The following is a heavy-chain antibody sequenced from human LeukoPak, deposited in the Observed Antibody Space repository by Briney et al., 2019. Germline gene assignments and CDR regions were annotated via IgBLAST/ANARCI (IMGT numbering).Heavy chain of an antibody. J-gene: IGHJ4*02. D-gene: IGHD1-7*01. CDR2: IKSTAEDGTT. CDR1: GFTFTKGW. Sequence: GSLRLSCSASGFTFTKGWMTWVRQAPGKGLEWVWRIKSTAEDGTTDYAAPVKGRFTISRDDSTNTVYLQMDSLKTDDTAVYYCTTDPTGITGFDYWGQGTLVTVSS. V-gene: IGHV3-15*01. CDR3: TTDPTGITGFDY.